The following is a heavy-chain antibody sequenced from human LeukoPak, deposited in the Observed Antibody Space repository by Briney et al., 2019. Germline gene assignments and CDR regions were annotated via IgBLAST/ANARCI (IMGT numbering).Heavy chain of an antibody. CDR3: AREGPYYDFWSGYYERYYYYYMDV. CDR1: GFTFSSYW. J-gene: IGHJ6*03. CDR2: IKQDGREK. V-gene: IGHV3-7*01. D-gene: IGHD3-3*01. Sequence: QAGGSLRLSCAASGFTFSSYWMSWVRQAPGKGLEWVANIKQDGREKYYVDSVKGRFTISRDNAKNSLYLQMNSLRAEDTAVYYCAREGPYYDFWSGYYERYYYYYMDVWGKGTTVTVSS.